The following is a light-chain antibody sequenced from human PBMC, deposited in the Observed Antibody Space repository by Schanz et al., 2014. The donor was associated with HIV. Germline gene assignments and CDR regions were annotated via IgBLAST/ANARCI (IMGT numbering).Light chain of an antibody. Sequence: DIQMTQSPSTLSAFVGDRVTITCRASESIYKWLAWYQQKPGKAPKLLMYNASSLESGVPSRFSGGGSGTEFMLFISSLQPDDFATYYCQQLNSFPFPFGPGTKVDLK. CDR2: NAS. V-gene: IGKV1-5*03. J-gene: IGKJ3*01. CDR1: ESIYKW. CDR3: QQLNSFPFP.